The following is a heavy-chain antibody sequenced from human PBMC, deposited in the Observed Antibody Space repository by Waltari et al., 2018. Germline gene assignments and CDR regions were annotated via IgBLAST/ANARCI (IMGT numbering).Heavy chain of an antibody. Sequence: QVQLQESGPGLVKPSETLSLTCTVSGGSISSYYWRWIRQPAGKGLEWIGRIYTSGSTNYNPSLKSRVTMSVDTSKNQFSLKLSSVTAADTAVYYCATIPSSHYYYYYMDVWGKGTTVTVSS. CDR2: IYTSGST. CDR1: GGSISSYY. J-gene: IGHJ6*03. CDR3: ATIPSSHYYYYYMDV. V-gene: IGHV4-4*07. D-gene: IGHD2-15*01.